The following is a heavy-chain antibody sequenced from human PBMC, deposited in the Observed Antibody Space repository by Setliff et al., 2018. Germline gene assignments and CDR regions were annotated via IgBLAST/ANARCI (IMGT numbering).Heavy chain of an antibody. V-gene: IGHV1-18*01. Sequence: ASVKVSCKASGYSFTSYDINWVRQAPGQGPEWMGWINPNTGGTNYAQKFQGRVTVTTDTSTTTAYMELRSLRADDTAVYYCARINFYVSSGYYYAPELWGQGTTVTVSS. CDR3: ARINFYVSSGYYYAPEL. D-gene: IGHD3-22*01. CDR2: INPNTGGT. J-gene: IGHJ4*02. CDR1: GYSFTSYD.